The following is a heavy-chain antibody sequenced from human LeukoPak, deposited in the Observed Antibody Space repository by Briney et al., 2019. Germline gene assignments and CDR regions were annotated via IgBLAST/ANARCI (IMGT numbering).Heavy chain of an antibody. V-gene: IGHV3-23*01. D-gene: IGHD2-15*01. CDR3: AKQLGYCSDGSCYFPY. J-gene: IGHJ4*02. Sequence: GGSLRLSFAASGFTFSSSAVSWGRQAPGKGLERVSAISNNGGYTYYADSVQGRFTISRDNSKSTLCLQMDSLRAEDTAVYYCAKQLGYCSDGSCYFPYWGQGTLVTVSS. CDR1: GFTFSSSA. CDR2: ISNNGGYT.